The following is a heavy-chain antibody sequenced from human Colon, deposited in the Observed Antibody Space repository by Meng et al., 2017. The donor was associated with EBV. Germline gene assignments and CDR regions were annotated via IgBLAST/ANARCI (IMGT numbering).Heavy chain of an antibody. CDR3: ARGGPYPDSSGFHWYFDL. CDR1: GYTFINYA. CDR2: INTHTGNP. Sequence: QVQLGQSGSELKEPGASVKVSCKASGYTFINYAINWVRQAPGQGLEWMGWINTHTGNPTYGQGFTGRFVLSSDTSVSTANLQISSLKAEDTAVYYCARGGPYPDSSGFHWYFDLWGRGTLVTVSS. V-gene: IGHV7-4-1*02. D-gene: IGHD3-22*01. J-gene: IGHJ2*01.